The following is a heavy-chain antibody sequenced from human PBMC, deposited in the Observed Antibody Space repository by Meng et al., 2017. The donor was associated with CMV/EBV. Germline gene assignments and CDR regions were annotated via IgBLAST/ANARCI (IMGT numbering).Heavy chain of an antibody. V-gene: IGHV3-23*01. J-gene: IGHJ1*01. CDR1: GFTFSSYA. D-gene: IGHD2-2*01. CDR3: LPRPAANAEYFQH. Sequence: GESLKISCAASGFTFSSYAKSWVRQAPGKGLEWVSAISGSGGSTYYADSVKGRFTTSRDNSKNTLYLQMNSLRAEDTAVYYCLPRPAANAEYFQHWGQGTLVTVSS. CDR2: ISGSGGST.